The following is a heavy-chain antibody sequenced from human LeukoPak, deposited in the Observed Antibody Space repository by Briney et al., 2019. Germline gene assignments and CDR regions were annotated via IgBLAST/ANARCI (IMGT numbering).Heavy chain of an antibody. Sequence: GGSLRLSCAASGFTFSSHAMSWVRQAPGKGLEWVSAISGSGGSTYYADSVKGRFTISRDNSKNTLYLQMNSLRAEDTAVYYCAKDYYYGSGSYLFDYWGQGTLVTASS. CDR1: GFTFSSHA. V-gene: IGHV3-23*01. J-gene: IGHJ4*02. CDR3: AKDYYYGSGSYLFDY. D-gene: IGHD3-10*01. CDR2: ISGSGGST.